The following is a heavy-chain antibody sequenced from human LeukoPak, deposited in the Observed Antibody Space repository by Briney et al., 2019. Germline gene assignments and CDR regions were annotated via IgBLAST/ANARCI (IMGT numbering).Heavy chain of an antibody. CDR3: VRWIASGSGIYWYFDV. CDR1: GFTFSRYY. CDR2: IKQDGSEK. J-gene: IGHJ2*01. D-gene: IGHD1-26*01. Sequence: GGSLRLSCAASGFTFSRYYVTWVRQAPGKGLEWVANIKQDGSEKFYVDSVKGRFTISRDNAKNSLFLQMNSLRAEDTAVYYCVRWIASGSGIYWYFDVWGRGTLVTVSS. V-gene: IGHV3-7*01.